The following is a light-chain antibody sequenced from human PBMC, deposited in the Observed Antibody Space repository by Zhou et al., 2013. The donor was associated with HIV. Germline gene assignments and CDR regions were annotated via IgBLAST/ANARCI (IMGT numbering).Light chain of an antibody. CDR1: LNIRQS. J-gene: IGKJ4*01. Sequence: DIQMTQSPSSLSASVGDRVSITCRASLNIRQSLNWYQHTPGKSPKLLVYHASNLQNGVSPRFNGSGSGTDFTLTIGSLQPDDFATYYCQQTYSSHVSFGGGTRV. CDR3: QQTYSSHVS. V-gene: IGKV1-39*01. CDR2: HAS.